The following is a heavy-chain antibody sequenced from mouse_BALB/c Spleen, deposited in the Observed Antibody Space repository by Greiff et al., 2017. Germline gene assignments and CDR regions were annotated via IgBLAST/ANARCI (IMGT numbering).Heavy chain of an antibody. J-gene: IGHJ2*01. CDR3: AKSLRSDY. D-gene: IGHD6-5*01. CDR2: IYPGDGDT. CDR1: GYAFSSSW. Sequence: VQLQQSGPELVKPGASVKISCKASGYAFSSSWMNWVKQRPGQGLEWIGRIYPGDGDTNYNGKFKGKATLTADKSSSTAYMQLSSLTSVDSAVYFCAKSLRSDYGGQGTTLTVSS. V-gene: IGHV1-82*01.